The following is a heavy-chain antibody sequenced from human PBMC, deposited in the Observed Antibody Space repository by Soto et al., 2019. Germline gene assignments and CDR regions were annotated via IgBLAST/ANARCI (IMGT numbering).Heavy chain of an antibody. Sequence: GASVKVSCKASGYTFTGYYMHWVRQAPGQGLEWMGWINPNSGGTNYAQKFQGWVTMTRDTSISTAYMELSRLRSDDTAVYYCARERDDDPNPPYYYGMDVWGQGTTVTVSS. V-gene: IGHV1-2*04. CDR3: ARERDDDPNPPYYYGMDV. D-gene: IGHD3-3*01. CDR1: GYTFTGYY. CDR2: INPNSGGT. J-gene: IGHJ6*02.